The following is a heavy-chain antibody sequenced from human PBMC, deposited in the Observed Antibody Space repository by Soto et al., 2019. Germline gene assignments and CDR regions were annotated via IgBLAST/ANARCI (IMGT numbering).Heavy chain of an antibody. J-gene: IGHJ4*02. CDR1: GGSISSGGYS. V-gene: IGHV4-30-2*01. CDR3: ASLPATSDFDY. D-gene: IGHD2-2*01. Sequence: SETLSLTCAVSGGSISSGGYSWSWIRQPPGKGLEWIRYIYHSGSTYYNPSLKSRVTISVDRSKNQFSLKLSSVTAADTAVYYCASLPATSDFDYWGQGTLVTVSS. CDR2: IYHSGST.